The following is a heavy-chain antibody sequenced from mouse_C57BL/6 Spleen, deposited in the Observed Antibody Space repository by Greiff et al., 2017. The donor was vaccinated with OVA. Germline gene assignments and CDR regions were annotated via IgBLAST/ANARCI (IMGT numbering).Heavy chain of an antibody. Sequence: VQLQQPGAELVKPGASVKMSCKASGYNFTSYWITWVKQRPGQGLEWIGDSYPGSGSTNYNEKFKSKATLTVDTSSSTAYMQLRSLTSEDSAVYYCARKIYDGYYYAMDYWGQGTSVTVSS. J-gene: IGHJ4*01. CDR2: SYPGSGST. D-gene: IGHD2-3*01. CDR3: ARKIYDGYYYAMDY. V-gene: IGHV1-55*01. CDR1: GYNFTSYW.